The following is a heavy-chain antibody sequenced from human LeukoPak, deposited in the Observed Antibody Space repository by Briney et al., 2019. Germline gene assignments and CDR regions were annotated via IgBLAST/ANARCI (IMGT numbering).Heavy chain of an antibody. CDR3: AREYYDFWSGYYT. Sequence: PGGSLRLSCAASGFTFGSYPMSWVRQAPGKGLEWVSCISDTDANTYYVDSVKGRFTISRDNSKNTLYLQMNSLRAEDTAVYYCAREYYDFWSGYYTWGQGTLVTVSS. J-gene: IGHJ4*02. CDR2: ISDTDANT. CDR1: GFTFGSYP. V-gene: IGHV3-23*01. D-gene: IGHD3-3*01.